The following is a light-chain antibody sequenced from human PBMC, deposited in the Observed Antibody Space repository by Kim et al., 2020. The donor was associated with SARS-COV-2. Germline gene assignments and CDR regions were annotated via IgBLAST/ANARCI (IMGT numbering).Light chain of an antibody. J-gene: IGKJ2*01. CDR3: QQSYSTPYT. Sequence: SASVGDRVTITCRASQSISFYLNWYQQKPGRAPKPLIFAASSFQSGVPSRLSGSGSRTDFTLTISSLQPEDFATYFCQQSYSTPYTFGQGTKLEI. CDR1: QSISFY. V-gene: IGKV1-39*01. CDR2: AAS.